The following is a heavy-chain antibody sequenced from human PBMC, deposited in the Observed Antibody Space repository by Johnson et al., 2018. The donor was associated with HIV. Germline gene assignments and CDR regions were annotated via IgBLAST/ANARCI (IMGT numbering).Heavy chain of an antibody. J-gene: IGHJ3*02. Sequence: MHLVESGGSMVRPGGSRRLSCAVSGFTFDDYGMSWVRQAPGKGLEWVSGITWNGGGTHYADSVKGRFTISRDNSRNTLYLQMGSLRPEDMAVYYCARASALDIWGQGTMVTVSS. V-gene: IGHV3-20*04. CDR1: GFTFDDYG. CDR3: ARASALDI. CDR2: ITWNGGGT.